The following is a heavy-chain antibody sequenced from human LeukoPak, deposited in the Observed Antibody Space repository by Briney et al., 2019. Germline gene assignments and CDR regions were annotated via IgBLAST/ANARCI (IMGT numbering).Heavy chain of an antibody. V-gene: IGHV4-39*01. D-gene: IGHD3-22*01. CDR2: ICYSGST. Sequence: PSETLSLTCTVSGGSISSSSYYWGWIRQPPGKGLEWIGSICYSGSTYYNPSLKSRVTISVDTSKNQFSLKLSSVTAADTAVYYCARRHYYDSSGYYYYWGQGTLVTVSS. J-gene: IGHJ4*02. CDR1: GGSISSSSYY. CDR3: ARRHYYDSSGYYYY.